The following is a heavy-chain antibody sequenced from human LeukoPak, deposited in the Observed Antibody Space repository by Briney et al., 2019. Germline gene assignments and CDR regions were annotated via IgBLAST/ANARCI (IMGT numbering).Heavy chain of an antibody. CDR3: AKDLTRYCSGGSCYYMDV. CDR1: GFTFSSYG. CDR2: IRYDGSNK. J-gene: IGHJ6*03. Sequence: PGGSLRLSCAASGFTFSSYGMHWVRQAPGKGLEWVAFIRYDGSNKYYADSVKGRFTISRDNSKNMLYLQMNSLRAEDTAVYYCAKDLTRYCSGGSCYYMDVWGKGTTVTVSS. D-gene: IGHD2-15*01. V-gene: IGHV3-30*02.